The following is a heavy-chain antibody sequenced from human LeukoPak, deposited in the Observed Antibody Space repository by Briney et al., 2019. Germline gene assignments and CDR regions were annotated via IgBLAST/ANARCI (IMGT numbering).Heavy chain of an antibody. CDR3: ARLSGSSDTGLGMDV. D-gene: IGHD1-26*01. CDR2: CNYNADLT. CDR1: GHTFRSSA. V-gene: IGHV3-23*01. J-gene: IGHJ6*02. Sequence: GGSLRLSCAASGHTFRSSAMTWVRQAPGKGLEWVANCNYNADLTYYGDSVKGRFSISRDNSKNTLYLQMSSLRAEDTAVYYCARLSGSSDTGLGMDVWGQGTTVTVSS.